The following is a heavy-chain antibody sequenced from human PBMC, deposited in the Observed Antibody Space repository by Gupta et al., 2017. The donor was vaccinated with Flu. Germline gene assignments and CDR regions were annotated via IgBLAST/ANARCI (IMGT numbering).Heavy chain of an antibody. CDR3: ARDSLAAADY. V-gene: IGHV7-4-1*02. CDR2: INTNTGKP. J-gene: IGHJ4*02. D-gene: IGHD6-13*01. Sequence: INWVRQAPGQGLEWMGWINTNTGKPTYAQDFRGRFVFSLATSVNTAYLQISSLKGEDTAVYYCARDSLAAADYWGQGNLVTVS.